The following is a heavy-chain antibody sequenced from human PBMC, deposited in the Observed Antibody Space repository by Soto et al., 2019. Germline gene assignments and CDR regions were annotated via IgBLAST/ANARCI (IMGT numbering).Heavy chain of an antibody. CDR1: GGTFSSYA. CDR2: IIPIFGTA. D-gene: IGHD3-10*01. CDR3: ARWDMAGSGDYFDY. Sequence: VKVSCKASGGTFSSYAISWVRQAPGQGLEWMGGIIPIFGTANYAQKFQGRVTITADESTSTAYMELSRLRSDDTAVYYCARWDMAGSGDYFDYWGQGTLVTVSS. J-gene: IGHJ4*02. V-gene: IGHV1-69*01.